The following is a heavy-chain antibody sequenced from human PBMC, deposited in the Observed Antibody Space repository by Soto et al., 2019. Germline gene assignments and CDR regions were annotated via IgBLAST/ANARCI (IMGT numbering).Heavy chain of an antibody. V-gene: IGHV4-39*01. CDR3: ASNRILTAYYSLRYYFDH. D-gene: IGHD3-9*01. Sequence: SETLSLTCTVSGGSISSGPYSWGWIRQPPGEGLEWIGTFHYSENTYYNPSLESRVTISVDTSKNQFSLKVTSVTVADTAVFYCASNRILTAYYSLRYYFDHWGQGTQVTVSS. J-gene: IGHJ4*02. CDR1: GGSISSGPYS. CDR2: FHYSENT.